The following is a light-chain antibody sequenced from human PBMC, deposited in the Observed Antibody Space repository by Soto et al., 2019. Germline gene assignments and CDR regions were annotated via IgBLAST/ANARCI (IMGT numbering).Light chain of an antibody. J-gene: IGKJ5*01. Sequence: DIQMTQSPSSLSASVGDRVTITCRASQNVAHFLNWYQQKPGKAPKLLTYKASTLESGVPSRFSGSGSGTDFTLTISRLEPEDFAVYYCQQYGSTSSTFGQGTRLEIK. CDR3: QQYGSTSST. V-gene: IGKV1-5*03. CDR1: QNVAHF. CDR2: KAS.